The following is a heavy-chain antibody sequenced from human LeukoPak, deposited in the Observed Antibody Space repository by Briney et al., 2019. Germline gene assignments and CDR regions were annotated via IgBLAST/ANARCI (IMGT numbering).Heavy chain of an antibody. V-gene: IGHV3-30*02. CDR2: IRYDGSNK. CDR3: AKDMYSGNNPGWFDP. J-gene: IGHJ5*02. Sequence: GGSLRLSCAASGFIFSSYGMHWVRQASGKGLEWVAFIRYDGSNKYYADSVKGRFTISRDNSKNSLYLQMNSLRPEDTAVYYCAKDMYSGNNPGWFDPWGQGTLVTVSS. D-gene: IGHD6-13*01. CDR1: GFIFSSYG.